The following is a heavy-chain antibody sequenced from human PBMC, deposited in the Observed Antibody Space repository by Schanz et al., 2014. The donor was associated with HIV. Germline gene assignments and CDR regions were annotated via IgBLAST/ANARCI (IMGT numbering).Heavy chain of an antibody. CDR3: AKDFYFRPGRAAAVSFFDY. CDR1: GFTFDAYT. CDR2: INSGGGDK. J-gene: IGHJ4*02. V-gene: IGHV3-21*04. D-gene: IGHD6-13*01. Sequence: EVQLVESGGGLVKPGGSLRLSCVVSGFTFDAYTMNWVRQAPGKGLEWVSSINSGGGDKLYANSMKGRFTISRDNAKKSLYLQMNSLRAEDTALYYCAKDFYFRPGRAAAVSFFDYWGQGTLVTVSS.